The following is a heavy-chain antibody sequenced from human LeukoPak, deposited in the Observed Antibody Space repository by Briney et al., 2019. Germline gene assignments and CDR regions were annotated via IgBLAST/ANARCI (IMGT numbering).Heavy chain of an antibody. CDR1: GGSISGDF. D-gene: IGHD3-10*01. Sequence: SETLSLTCTVSGGSISGDFWTWIRQPPGKTLEWIGYSGSTNYNPSLKSRVTMSLDTSKSQFSLTLSSVTAADTAVYYCARASRHYYTSGRNLTPWPAGMDVWGHGTTVTVS. CDR3: ARASRHYYTSGRNLTPWPAGMDV. CDR2: SGST. J-gene: IGHJ6*02. V-gene: IGHV4-59*01.